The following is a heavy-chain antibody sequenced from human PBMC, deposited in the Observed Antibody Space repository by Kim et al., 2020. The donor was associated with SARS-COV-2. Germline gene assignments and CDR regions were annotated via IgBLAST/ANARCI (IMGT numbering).Heavy chain of an antibody. J-gene: IGHJ6*02. D-gene: IGHD2-15*01. Sequence: ASVKVSCKASGYTFTSYGISWVRQAPGQGLEWMGWISAYNGNTNYAQKLQGRVTMTTDTSTSTAYMELRSLRSDDTAVYYCARDSSEYCSCGSCYYYYYGMDVWGQGTTVTVSS. CDR1: GYTFTSYG. CDR3: ARDSSEYCSCGSCYYYYYGMDV. CDR2: ISAYNGNT. V-gene: IGHV1-18*01.